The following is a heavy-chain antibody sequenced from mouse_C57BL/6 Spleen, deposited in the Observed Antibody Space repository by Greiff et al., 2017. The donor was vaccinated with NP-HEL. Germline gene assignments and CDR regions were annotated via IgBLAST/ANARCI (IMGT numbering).Heavy chain of an antibody. CDR2: IDPSDSET. Sequence: QVQLQQPGAELVRPGSSVKLSCKASGYTFTSYWMHWVKQRPIQGLEWIGNIDPSDSETHYNQKFKDKATLTVDKSSSTAYMQLSSLTSEDSAVYYCARSPYYGNRNWYFDVWGTGTTVTVSS. V-gene: IGHV1-52*01. J-gene: IGHJ1*03. CDR3: ARSPYYGNRNWYFDV. CDR1: GYTFTSYW. D-gene: IGHD2-10*01.